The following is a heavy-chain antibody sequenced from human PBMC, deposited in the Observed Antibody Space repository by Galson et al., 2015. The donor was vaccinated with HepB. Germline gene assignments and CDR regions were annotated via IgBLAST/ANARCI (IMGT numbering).Heavy chain of an antibody. CDR2: VSWNSRSI. Sequence: SLRLSCAASGFTFDDYAMHWVRLAPGKGLEWVSSVSWNSRSIAYADSVKGRFTIPRDNAKNSLYLQMNSLRAEDTALYYCAKAPTIVVVDPDDWYFDLWGRGTLVTVSS. CDR3: AKAPTIVVVDPDDWYFDL. V-gene: IGHV3-9*01. D-gene: IGHD3-22*01. J-gene: IGHJ2*01. CDR1: GFTFDDYA.